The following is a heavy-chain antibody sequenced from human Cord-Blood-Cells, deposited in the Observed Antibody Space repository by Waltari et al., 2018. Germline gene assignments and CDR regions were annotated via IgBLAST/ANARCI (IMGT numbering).Heavy chain of an antibody. CDR2: IIPIFGTA. CDR1: GGTFSSYA. Sequence: QVQLVQSGAEVKKPGSSVKVSCKASGGTFSSYAISWVRQAPRQGLEWMGGIIPIFGTANYAQKFQGRVTITADESTSTAYMELSSLRSEDTAVYYCARGRGYDILTGYCPYFDYWGQGTLVTVSS. D-gene: IGHD3-9*01. V-gene: IGHV1-69*01. J-gene: IGHJ4*02. CDR3: ARGRGYDILTGYCPYFDY.